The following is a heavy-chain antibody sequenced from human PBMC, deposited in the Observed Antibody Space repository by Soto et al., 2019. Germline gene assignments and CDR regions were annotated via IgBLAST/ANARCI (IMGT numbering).Heavy chain of an antibody. J-gene: IGHJ4*02. CDR3: ARDPPSYFYDSSGFDY. V-gene: IGHV3-21*01. D-gene: IGHD3-22*01. CDR1: GFTFSSYT. Sequence: GGSLRLSCAGSGFTFSSYTMNWVRQAPGKGLQWVSSISSTGSYIYYADSVKGRFIISRDNAKNSVYLQMNSLRAEDTAVYYCARDPPSYFYDSSGFDYWGQGILVTVSS. CDR2: ISSTGSYI.